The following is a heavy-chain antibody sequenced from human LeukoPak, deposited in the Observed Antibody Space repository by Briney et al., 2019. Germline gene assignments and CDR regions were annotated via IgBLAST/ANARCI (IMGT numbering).Heavy chain of an antibody. CDR1: GGSFSSYF. V-gene: IGHV4-59*01. D-gene: IGHD3-10*01. CDR3: ARGAITMVRGVQFDP. Sequence: SETLSLTCTVSGGSFSSYFWSWIRQPPGKGLEWIGYIYYSGSTNYNPSLKSRVTISVDTSKNQFSLKLSSVTAADTAVYYCARGAITMVRGVQFDPWGQGTLVTVSS. J-gene: IGHJ5*02. CDR2: IYYSGST.